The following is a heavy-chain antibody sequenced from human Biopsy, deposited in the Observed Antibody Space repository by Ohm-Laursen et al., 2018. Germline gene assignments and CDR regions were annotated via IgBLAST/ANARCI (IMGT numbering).Heavy chain of an antibody. CDR2: IYYSGRT. D-gene: IGHD2-15*01. J-gene: IGHJ4*02. V-gene: IGHV4-59*02. CDR1: EGSVSSFY. CDR3: AGLGRYCSGENCYGFDY. Sequence: SDTLSLTCTVSEGSVSSFYWSWVRQPPGRGLDLIGYIYYSGRTNYNPSLKGRVTRSVDTSKNQFSLRLIFVTAADTAVYYCAGLGRYCSGENCYGFDYWGQGTLVTVSS.